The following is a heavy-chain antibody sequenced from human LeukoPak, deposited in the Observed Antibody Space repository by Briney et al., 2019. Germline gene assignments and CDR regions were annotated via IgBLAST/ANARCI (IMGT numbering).Heavy chain of an antibody. J-gene: IGHJ4*02. Sequence: SETLSLTCTVSGGSVSSGSYYWSWIRQPPGKGLEWIGYIYYSGSTNYNPSLKSRVTISVVTSKNQFSLKLSSVTAADTAVYYCARESITMVRGVMDYWGQGTLVTVSS. CDR2: IYYSGST. CDR3: ARESITMVRGVMDY. D-gene: IGHD3-10*01. V-gene: IGHV4-61*01. CDR1: GGSVSSGSYY.